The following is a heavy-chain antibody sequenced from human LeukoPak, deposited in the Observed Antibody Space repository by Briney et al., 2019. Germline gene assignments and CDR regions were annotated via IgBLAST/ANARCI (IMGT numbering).Heavy chain of an antibody. J-gene: IGHJ4*02. V-gene: IGHV3-30*18. Sequence: GRSLRLSCAASGFTISNYGIHWVRQGPGKGLEWVAVISHDESKKKYVESVEGRFTLSRDNSKNTVYLEMNSLRDDDAAVYYCANLDLGIVVGYFDYWGQGTLVTVSS. CDR1: GFTISNYG. CDR2: ISHDESKK. D-gene: IGHD3-22*01. CDR3: ANLDLGIVVGYFDY.